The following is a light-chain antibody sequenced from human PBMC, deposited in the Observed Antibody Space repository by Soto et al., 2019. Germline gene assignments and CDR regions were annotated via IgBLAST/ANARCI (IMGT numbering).Light chain of an antibody. V-gene: IGLV3-21*02. CDR1: NIGSKS. J-gene: IGLJ2*01. Sequence: SYELTQPPSVSVAPGQTARITCEGNNIGSKSVHWYQQKRGQAPVLVVYDDSDRPSGIPERFSGSNSGNTATLTISRVEAGDEADYYCQVWDSSSDHVVFGGGTKLTVL. CDR2: DDS. CDR3: QVWDSSSDHVV.